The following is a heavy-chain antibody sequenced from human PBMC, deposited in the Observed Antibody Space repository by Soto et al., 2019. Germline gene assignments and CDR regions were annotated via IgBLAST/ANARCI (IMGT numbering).Heavy chain of an antibody. CDR1: GGSISSSNW. Sequence: QVQLQESGPGLVQPSGTLSLTCAVSGGSISSSNWWNWVRQPPGKGLEWIGEIYHSGSTNYNPSLKSRVIISXVTXKXQFSLKLSSVTAADTAVYYCVRGNYYDGSGYYYPDYWGQGTLVTVSS. CDR2: IYHSGST. CDR3: VRGNYYDGSGYYYPDY. V-gene: IGHV4-4*02. D-gene: IGHD3-22*01. J-gene: IGHJ4*02.